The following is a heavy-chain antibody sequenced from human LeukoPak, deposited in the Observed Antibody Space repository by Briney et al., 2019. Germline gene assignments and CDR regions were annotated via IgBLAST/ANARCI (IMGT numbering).Heavy chain of an antibody. J-gene: IGHJ4*02. V-gene: IGHV1-2*06. Sequence: GASVKVSCKASGGTFSSYAISWVRQAPGQGLEWMGRINPNSGGTNYAQKFQGRVAMTRDTSISTAYMELSRLRSDDTAVYYCARGYGGYVLIWGQGTLATVSS. D-gene: IGHD5-12*01. CDR3: ARGYGGYVLI. CDR1: GGTFSSYA. CDR2: INPNSGGT.